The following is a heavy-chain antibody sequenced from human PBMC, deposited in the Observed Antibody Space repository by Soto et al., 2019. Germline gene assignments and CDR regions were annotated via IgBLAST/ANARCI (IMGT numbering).Heavy chain of an antibody. D-gene: IGHD6-13*01. V-gene: IGHV4-59*01. CDR2: IYYSGST. CDR1: GGSISSYY. J-gene: IGHJ4*02. Sequence: PSETLSLTCTVSGGSISSYYWSWIRQPPGKGLEWIGYIYYSGSTNYNPSLKSRVTISVDTSKNQFSLKLCSVTAADTAVYYCASNPGYSSSWYYFDYWGQGTLVTVSS. CDR3: ASNPGYSSSWYYFDY.